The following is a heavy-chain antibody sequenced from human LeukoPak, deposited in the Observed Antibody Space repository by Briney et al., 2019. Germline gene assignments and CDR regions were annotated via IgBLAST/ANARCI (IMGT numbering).Heavy chain of an antibody. V-gene: IGHV3-23*01. D-gene: IGHD3-3*01. CDR1: GFTFSSYG. Sequence: GGTLRLSCAASGFTFSSYGMSWVRQAPGKGLEWVSAISGSGGSTYYADSVKGRFTISRDNSKNTLYLQMNSLRAEDTAVYYCAKGGSGSPLYYFDYWGQGTLVTVSS. CDR3: AKGGSGSPLYYFDY. J-gene: IGHJ4*02. CDR2: ISGSGGST.